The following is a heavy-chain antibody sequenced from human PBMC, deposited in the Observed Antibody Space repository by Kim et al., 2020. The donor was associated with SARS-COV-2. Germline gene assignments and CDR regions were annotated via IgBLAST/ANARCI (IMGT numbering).Heavy chain of an antibody. J-gene: IGHJ1*01. CDR3: ARDQDIAVAGTSEYFQH. V-gene: IGHV1-69*13. CDR2: IIPIFGTA. D-gene: IGHD6-19*01. Sequence: SVKVSCKASGGTFSSYAISWVRQAPGQGLEWMGGIIPIFGTANYAQKFQGRVTITADESTSTAYMELSSLRSEDTAVYYCARDQDIAVAGTSEYFQHWGQGTLVTVSS. CDR1: GGTFSSYA.